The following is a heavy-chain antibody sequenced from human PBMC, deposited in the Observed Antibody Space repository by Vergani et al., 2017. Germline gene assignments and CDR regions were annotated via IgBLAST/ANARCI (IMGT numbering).Heavy chain of an antibody. CDR2: INHSGST. V-gene: IGHV4-34*01. CDR3: ARRPYYYDSSGYSKYYYYGMDV. J-gene: IGHJ6*02. CDR1: GGSFSGYY. Sequence: QVPLQQWGAGLLKPSETLSLTCAVYGGSFSGYYWSWIRQPPGKGLEWIGEINHSGSTNYNPSLKSRVTISVDTSKNQFTLKLSSVTAADTAVYYCARRPYYYDSSGYSKYYYYGMDVWGQGTTVTVSS. D-gene: IGHD3-22*01.